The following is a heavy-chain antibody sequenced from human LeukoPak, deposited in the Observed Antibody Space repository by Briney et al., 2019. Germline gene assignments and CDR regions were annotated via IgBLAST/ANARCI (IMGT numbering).Heavy chain of an antibody. V-gene: IGHV3-30*02. Sequence: GGSLRLSCAASGFTFSSYGMHWVRQAPGKGLEWVAFIRYDGTNKYYADSVKGRFTISRDNSKNTLYLQMNSLRAEDTAVYYCARSGLSRFGFWGQGTLVTVSS. J-gene: IGHJ4*02. CDR1: GFTFSSYG. CDR3: ARSGLSRFGF. D-gene: IGHD2/OR15-2a*01. CDR2: IRYDGTNK.